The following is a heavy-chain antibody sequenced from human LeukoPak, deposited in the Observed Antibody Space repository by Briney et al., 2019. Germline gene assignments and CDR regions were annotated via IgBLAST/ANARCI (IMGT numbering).Heavy chain of an antibody. Sequence: GGSLRLSCAASGFTFSGYAMSWVRQAPGKGLEWVSAISGSGGSTYYADSVKGRFTISRDNSKNTLYLQMNSLRAEDTAVYYCAKDLDGDYDRPDYWGQGTLVTVSS. CDR3: AKDLDGDYDRPDY. CDR1: GFTFSGYA. D-gene: IGHD4-17*01. CDR2: ISGSGGST. J-gene: IGHJ4*02. V-gene: IGHV3-23*01.